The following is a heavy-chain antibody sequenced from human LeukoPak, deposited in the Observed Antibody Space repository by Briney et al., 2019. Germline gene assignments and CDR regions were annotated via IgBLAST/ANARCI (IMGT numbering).Heavy chain of an antibody. V-gene: IGHV3-48*03. D-gene: IGHD4-17*01. CDR2: ISSSGSTI. CDR1: GFTFSSYE. Sequence: GGSLRLSCAASGFTFSSYEMNWVRQAPGKGLEWVSYISSSGSTIYYADSVKGRFTISRDNAKNSLYLQMNSLRAEDTAVYYCAREHDYGDHGWFDPWGQGTLVTVSS. CDR3: AREHDYGDHGWFDP. J-gene: IGHJ5*02.